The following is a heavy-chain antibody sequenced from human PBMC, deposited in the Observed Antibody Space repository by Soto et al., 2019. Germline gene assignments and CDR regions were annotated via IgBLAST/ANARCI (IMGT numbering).Heavy chain of an antibody. J-gene: IGHJ4*02. CDR2: IYYSGST. V-gene: IGHV4-39*01. D-gene: IGHD2-8*01. Sequence: SETLSLTCTVSGGSISSSSYYWGWIRQPPGKGLEWIGSIYYSGSTYYNPSLKSRVTISVDTSKNQFSLKLSSVTAADTAVYYCATCKIDIVQPAYFDYWGQGTLVTVSS. CDR3: ATCKIDIVQPAYFDY. CDR1: GGSISSSSYY.